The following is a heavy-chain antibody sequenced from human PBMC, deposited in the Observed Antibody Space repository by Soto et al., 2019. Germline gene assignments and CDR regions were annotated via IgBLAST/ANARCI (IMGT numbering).Heavy chain of an antibody. CDR3: TRVRYRSSREDAFDI. J-gene: IGHJ3*02. CDR1: GFTFGDYA. CDR2: IRSKAYGGTT. Sequence: KPGGSLRLSCTASGFTFGDYAMSWFRQAPGKGLEWVGFIRSKAYGGTTEYAASVKGRFTISRDDSKSIAYLQMNSLKTEDTAVYYCTRVRYRSSREDAFDIWGQGTMVTVSS. D-gene: IGHD6-13*01. V-gene: IGHV3-49*05.